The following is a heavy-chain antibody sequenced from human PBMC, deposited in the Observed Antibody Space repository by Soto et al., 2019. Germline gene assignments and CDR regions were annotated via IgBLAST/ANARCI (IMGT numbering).Heavy chain of an antibody. Sequence: EVQLLESGGGLVQPGGSLRLSCAASGFTFRSYAMSWVRQAPGKGLEWVSGIGGSGEWVSVISGSGGSTYYADSVKGRFTISRDNSKNTLYLQMNSLRVEDTAVYYCVKGGWGSPFDYWGQGTLVTVSS. CDR3: VKGGWGSPFDY. CDR2: ISGSGGST. J-gene: IGHJ4*02. D-gene: IGHD7-27*01. V-gene: IGHV3-23*01. CDR1: GFTFRSYA.